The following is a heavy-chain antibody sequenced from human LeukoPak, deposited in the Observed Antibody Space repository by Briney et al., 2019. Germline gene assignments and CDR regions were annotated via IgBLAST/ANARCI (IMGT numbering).Heavy chain of an antibody. V-gene: IGHV4-59*01. CDR2: IYYSGST. CDR1: GGSFSGYF. Sequence: PSETLSLTCAVYGGSFSGYFWSWIRQPPGKGLEWIGYIYYSGSTNYNPSLKSRVTISVDTSKNQFSLKLSSVTAADTAVYYCARVGARGIDYWGQGTLVTVSS. CDR3: ARVGARGIDY. J-gene: IGHJ4*02. D-gene: IGHD3-16*01.